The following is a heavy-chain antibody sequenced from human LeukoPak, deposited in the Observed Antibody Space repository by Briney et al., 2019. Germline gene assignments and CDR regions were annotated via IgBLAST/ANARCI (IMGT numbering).Heavy chain of an antibody. J-gene: IGHJ3*02. Sequence: ALVKVSYKASGYTFTSYYMHLVRQAPGQGLEWMGIINPSGGSTSYAQKFQGRVTMTRDTSTSTVYMELSSLRSEDTAVYYCAKTGSYLSFDIWGQGTMVTVSS. CDR2: INPSGGST. D-gene: IGHD1-26*01. V-gene: IGHV1-46*01. CDR1: GYTFTSYY. CDR3: AKTGSYLSFDI.